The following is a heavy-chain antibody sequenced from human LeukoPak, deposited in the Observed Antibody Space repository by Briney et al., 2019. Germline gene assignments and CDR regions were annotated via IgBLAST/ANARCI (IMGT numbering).Heavy chain of an antibody. CDR1: GDSISTYS. J-gene: IGHJ4*02. V-gene: IGHV4-59*08. CDR2: VSYSGSA. D-gene: IGHD1-14*01. CDR3: ARHGTISSESYFDY. Sequence: SETLSLTCTVSGDSISTYSWSWIRQPPGKGLEWVGYVSYSGSANYNPSLKSRVTGFVDTSKNQVSLRLSSVTAADTAVYYCARHGTISSESYFDYWGQGALATVSS.